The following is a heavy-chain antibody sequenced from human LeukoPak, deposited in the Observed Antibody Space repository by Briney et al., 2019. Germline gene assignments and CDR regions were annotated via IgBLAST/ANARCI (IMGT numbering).Heavy chain of an antibody. Sequence: GGSLRLSCAASGFTFSSYAMSWVRQAPGKGLEWVSAISGSGGSTYYADSVKGRFTISRDNSKNTLYLQMNSLRAEDTAVYYCARAAGGGYDSSDYGDYYDYWGQGTLVTVSS. CDR2: ISGSGGST. D-gene: IGHD4-17*01. CDR3: ARAAGGGYDSSDYGDYYDY. CDR1: GFTFSSYA. V-gene: IGHV3-23*01. J-gene: IGHJ4*02.